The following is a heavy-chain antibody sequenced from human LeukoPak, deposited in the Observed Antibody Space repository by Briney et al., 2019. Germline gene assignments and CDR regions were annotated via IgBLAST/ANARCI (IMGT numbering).Heavy chain of an antibody. CDR3: ARGELFYDY. D-gene: IGHD1-26*01. CDR2: IHHSGST. Sequence: SETLSLTCTVSGGSISSYYWSWIRQPPGKGLEWIGYIHHSGSTFYNPSLKSRVIISVDTSKNQFSLKLNSVTAADTAVYYCARGELFYDYWGQGTLVTVSS. CDR1: GGSISSYY. J-gene: IGHJ4*02. V-gene: IGHV4-30-4*01.